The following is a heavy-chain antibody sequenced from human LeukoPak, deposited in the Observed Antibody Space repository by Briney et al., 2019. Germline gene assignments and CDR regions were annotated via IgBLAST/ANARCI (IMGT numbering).Heavy chain of an antibody. V-gene: IGHV6-1*01. CDR3: ARASGERIAAAGLDY. J-gene: IGHJ4*02. CDR1: GDSFSSNSAA. CDR2: TYYRSKWYN. D-gene: IGHD6-13*01. Sequence: SQTLSLTCAISGDSFSSNSAAWNWLRQSPSRGLEWLGRTYYRSKWYNDYAVSVKSRITINPDTSKNQFSLQLNSVTPEDTAVYYCARASGERIAAAGLDYWGQGTLVTVSS.